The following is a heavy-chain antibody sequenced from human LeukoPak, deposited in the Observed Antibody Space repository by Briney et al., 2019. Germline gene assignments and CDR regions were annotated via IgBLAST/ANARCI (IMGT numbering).Heavy chain of an antibody. Sequence: GGSLRLSCAASGFTFSSYWMSWVRQAPGKGLEWVANINQYGSDQYYVDSVKGRFTISRDNAKNSVYLQMDSLRTEDTAVYYCARQDYYFEYWGQGTLVTVSS. CDR2: INQYGSDQ. CDR3: ARQDYYFEY. V-gene: IGHV3-7*01. CDR1: GFTFSSYW. J-gene: IGHJ4*02.